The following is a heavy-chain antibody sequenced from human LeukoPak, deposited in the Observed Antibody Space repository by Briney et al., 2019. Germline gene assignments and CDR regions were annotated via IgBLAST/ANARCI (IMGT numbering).Heavy chain of an antibody. Sequence: SETLSLTCTVSGASISDNFYWSWIRQSAGKGLEWIGRIYASGITTYSSSLKSRLTISVDTSKNQFSPKLSSVTAADTAVYYCSRLPDPWGQGTLVTVSS. CDR3: SRLPDP. CDR1: GASISDNFY. CDR2: IYASGIT. V-gene: IGHV4-4*07. J-gene: IGHJ5*02.